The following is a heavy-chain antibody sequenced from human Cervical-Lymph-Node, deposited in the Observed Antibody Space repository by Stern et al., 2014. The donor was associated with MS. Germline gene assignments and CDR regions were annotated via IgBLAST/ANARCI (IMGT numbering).Heavy chain of an antibody. V-gene: IGHV1-69*01. CDR1: GDTLSTHT. D-gene: IGHD3-10*01. J-gene: IGHJ6*02. CDR3: ATGAHGMDV. CDR2: IIPVFNAP. Sequence: QMQLVQSGAEVKKVGASVKVSCKASGDTLSTHTINWVRQPPGQGLEWMGRIIPVFNAPNYAQKFQGSVRITSDEITNTAHMELSSRRSEDTAIYYCATGAHGMDVWGQGTAVTVSS.